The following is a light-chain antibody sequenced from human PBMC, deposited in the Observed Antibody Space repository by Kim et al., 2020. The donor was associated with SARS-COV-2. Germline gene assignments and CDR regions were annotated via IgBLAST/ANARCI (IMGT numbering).Light chain of an antibody. J-gene: IGKJ5*01. CDR3: EQYYRYPPA. V-gene: IGKV1-16*02. CDR2: AAS. CDR1: QGISNS. Sequence: ASVGERVTIACRAGQGISNSVAWCQQKPGKAPKSLIDAASTLQSGVPSKFSGSGSGTDFTLTITSLQPEDFATYYCEQYYRYPPAFGQGTRLEIK.